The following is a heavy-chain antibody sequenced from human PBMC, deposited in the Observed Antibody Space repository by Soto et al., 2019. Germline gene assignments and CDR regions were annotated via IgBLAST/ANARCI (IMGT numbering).Heavy chain of an antibody. CDR3: ARPRYSGSPPDY. V-gene: IGHV1-69*02. D-gene: IGHD1-26*01. CDR2: IIPFLGIA. J-gene: IGHJ4*02. CDR1: GGTFSSYT. Sequence: SVKVSCKASGGTFSSYTISWVRQAPGQGLEWMGRIIPFLGIANYAQKFQGRVTITADKSTSTAYMELSSLRSEDTAVYYCARPRYSGSPPDYWGQGTLVTVSS.